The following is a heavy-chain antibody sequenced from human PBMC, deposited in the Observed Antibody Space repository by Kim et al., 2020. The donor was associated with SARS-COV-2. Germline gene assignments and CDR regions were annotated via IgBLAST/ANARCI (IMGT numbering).Heavy chain of an antibody. D-gene: IGHD3-3*01. Sequence: SETLSLTCTVSGGSISSYYWSWIRQPPGKGLEWIGYIYYSGSTNYNPSPKSRVTISVDTSKNKFSLKLSSVTAADTAVYYCARGRYYDFCSGYSYYGMDVWGQGTTVTVSS. V-gene: IGHV4-59*01. CDR3: ARGRYYDFCSGYSYYGMDV. CDR2: IYYSGST. J-gene: IGHJ6*02. CDR1: GGSISSYY.